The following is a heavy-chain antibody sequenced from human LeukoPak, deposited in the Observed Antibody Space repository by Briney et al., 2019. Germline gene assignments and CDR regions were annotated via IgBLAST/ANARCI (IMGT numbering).Heavy chain of an antibody. Sequence: SETLSLTCTVSGGSISSSAYYWGWIRQPPGKGLEWIGTINYSGSTFYNPSLKSRVTISVDTSKNQFSLKLSSVTAADTAVYYCARSVRYFDWLPTYYFDYWGQGTLVTVSS. CDR2: INYSGST. D-gene: IGHD3-9*01. CDR3: ARSVRYFDWLPTYYFDY. V-gene: IGHV4-39*07. CDR1: GGSISSSAYY. J-gene: IGHJ4*02.